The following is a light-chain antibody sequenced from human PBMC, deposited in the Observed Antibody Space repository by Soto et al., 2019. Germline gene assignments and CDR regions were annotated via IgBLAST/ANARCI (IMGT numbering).Light chain of an antibody. CDR3: HQFGSSPPAFT. J-gene: IGKJ2*01. CDR2: GAS. V-gene: IGKV3-20*01. Sequence: ESMLTQSPGTLSLSPGERATLSCRASQSVSTRYLAWYQQKPGQAPRLLIYGASIRATGIPDRFSGSGSWTDFPLTISRLEPEDFAVYYCHQFGSSPPAFTFGQGTKLEI. CDR1: QSVSTRY.